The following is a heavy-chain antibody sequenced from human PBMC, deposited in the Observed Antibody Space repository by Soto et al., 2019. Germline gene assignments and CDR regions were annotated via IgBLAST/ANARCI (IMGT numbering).Heavy chain of an antibody. CDR3: ARLRYCSGGNCYGDY. CDR1: GGSISSGGYY. CDR2: IYYSGST. Sequence: SETLSLTCTVSGGSISSGGYYWSWIRQHPGKGLEWIGYIYYSGSTYYNPSLKSRVTISADKSISTAYLQWSSLKASDTATYYCARLRYCSGGNCYGDYWGQGTLVTVSS. V-gene: IGHV4-31*03. D-gene: IGHD2-15*01. J-gene: IGHJ4*02.